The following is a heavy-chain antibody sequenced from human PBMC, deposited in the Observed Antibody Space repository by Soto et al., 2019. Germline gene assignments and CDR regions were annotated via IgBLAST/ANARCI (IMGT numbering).Heavy chain of an antibody. CDR2: IKAKSDGGTA. Sequence: EVQLVESGGGLVEPGRSLRLSCAASGFTFSNAWMNWVRQAPGKGLEWVGRIKAKSDGGTADCAAPVKDRFLISRADSKNTLYLHMNSLRTEDTAMYYCFTDLMRFGESPRDYWGQGTLVTVSS. CDR3: FTDLMRFGESPRDY. CDR1: GFTFSNAW. D-gene: IGHD3-10*01. V-gene: IGHV3-15*07. J-gene: IGHJ4*02.